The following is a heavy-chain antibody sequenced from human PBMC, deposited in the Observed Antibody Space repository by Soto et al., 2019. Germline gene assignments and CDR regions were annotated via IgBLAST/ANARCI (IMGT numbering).Heavy chain of an antibody. D-gene: IGHD6-19*01. Sequence: ASVKVSRKASGYTFTSYAMPWVRPAPGQRLEWRGWLNAGTGNIKSSQKFQGRVTITRDTSGSTAYMELSSLRSEDTAVYYWARDGGSSGLTIFAYYGMDVWGQGTTVTVSS. J-gene: IGHJ6*02. CDR3: ARDGGSSGLTIFAYYGMDV. V-gene: IGHV1-3*01. CDR1: GYTFTSYA. CDR2: LNAGTGNI.